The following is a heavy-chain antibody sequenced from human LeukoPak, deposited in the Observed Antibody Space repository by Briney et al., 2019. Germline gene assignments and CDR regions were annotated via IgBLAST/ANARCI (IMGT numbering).Heavy chain of an antibody. CDR2: INHSGST. Sequence: SETLSLTCAVYGGSFSGYYWSWVRQPPGKGLEWIGEINHSGSTNYNPSLKSRVTISVDTSKNQFSLKLSSVTDADTAVYYCARDRYYYGSGINFDIWGQGTMVTVSS. CDR3: ARDRYYYGSGINFDI. J-gene: IGHJ3*02. CDR1: GGSFSGYY. V-gene: IGHV4-34*01. D-gene: IGHD3-10*01.